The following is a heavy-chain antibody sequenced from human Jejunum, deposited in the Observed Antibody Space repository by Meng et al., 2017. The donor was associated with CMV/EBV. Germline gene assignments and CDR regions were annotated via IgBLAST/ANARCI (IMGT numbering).Heavy chain of an antibody. CDR3: AKEYGSGKYYNDY. V-gene: IGHV3-23*01. CDR1: GFTFSSYA. J-gene: IGHJ4*02. CDR2: ISSTGGNT. Sequence: ASGFTFSSYAMTWVRQAPGKGLEWVSAISSTGGNTYYTDSVKGRFTISRDNPKSPLYLQMNSLRAEDTAVYYCAKEYGSGKYYNDYWGQGTLVTVSS. D-gene: IGHD3-10*01.